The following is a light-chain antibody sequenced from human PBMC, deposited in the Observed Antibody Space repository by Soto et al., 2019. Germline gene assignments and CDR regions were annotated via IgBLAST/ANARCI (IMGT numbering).Light chain of an antibody. CDR3: QQFNNWPWT. CDR1: QTIDNT. J-gene: IGKJ1*01. V-gene: IGKV3D-15*01. Sequence: EIVMTQSPATLSLSPGERATLSCRASQTIDNTLAWYQQKPGQAPRLLIYGASTRATGIPARFSGSGSGTEFTLTITTLQSEDFALYFCQQFNNWPWTFGQGTKVDI. CDR2: GAS.